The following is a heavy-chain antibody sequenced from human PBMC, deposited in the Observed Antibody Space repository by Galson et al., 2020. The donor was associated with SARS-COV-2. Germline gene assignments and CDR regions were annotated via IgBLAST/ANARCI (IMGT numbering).Heavy chain of an antibody. V-gene: IGHV3-11*01. CDR3: ARDISCSSGSCKAYGMDV. CDR2: ISSSGSII. D-gene: IGHD2-15*01. CDR1: GFTFSDYY. J-gene: IGHJ6*02. Sequence: KIGESLKISCAASGFTFSDYYMSWIRQAPGKGLEWVSYISSSGSIIYYADSVKGRFTISRDNAKKSLYLQMNSLRAEDTAVYYCARDISCSSGSCKAYGMDVWGQGTTVTVSS.